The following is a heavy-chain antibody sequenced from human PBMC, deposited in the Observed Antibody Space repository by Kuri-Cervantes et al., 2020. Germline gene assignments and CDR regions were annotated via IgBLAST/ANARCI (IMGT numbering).Heavy chain of an antibody. D-gene: IGHD4-17*01. Sequence: TVNVSCKASGGTFSSYAISWVRQAPGQGREWMGGIIPIFGTANYAQKFHGRVTLTADESTSTAYMALSSQTSEETAVYYCARGPTTYYFDYWGQGTLVTVSS. V-gene: IGHV1-69*13. CDR1: GGTFSSYA. CDR3: ARGPTTYYFDY. CDR2: IIPIFGTA. J-gene: IGHJ4*02.